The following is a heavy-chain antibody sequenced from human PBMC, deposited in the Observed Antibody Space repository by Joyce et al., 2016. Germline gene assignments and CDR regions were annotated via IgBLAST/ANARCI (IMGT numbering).Heavy chain of an antibody. V-gene: IGHV4-61*01. CDR3: ARGGPYDSATFFDN. J-gene: IGHJ4*02. CDR2: FYFRGTT. Sequence: QVQLQESGPGLVKPSETLSLTCTVSGDSVTSDIYYWTWIRQPPGKGLEWIGHFYFRGTTDLKSSLKRRVTISADTSNNQFSLNLRSVTAADTAIYYCARGGPYDSATFFDNWGQGILVTVSS. CDR1: GDSVTSDIYY. D-gene: IGHD3-22*01.